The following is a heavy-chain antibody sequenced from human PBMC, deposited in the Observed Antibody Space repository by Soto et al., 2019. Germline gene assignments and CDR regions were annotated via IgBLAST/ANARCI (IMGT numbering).Heavy chain of an antibody. CDR2: IFHSGGA. V-gene: IGHV4-4*02. CDR1: GDSISSSAW. CDR3: ARQAWTRLDC. D-gene: IGHD2-2*01. J-gene: IGHJ4*02. Sequence: SETLSLTCAVSGDSISSSAWWVWVRQPPGKGLEWIGEIFHSGGANYNPSLKSRATMSVDKSKNQFSLNLTSVTAADTALYYCARQAWTRLDCWGQGTLVTVSS.